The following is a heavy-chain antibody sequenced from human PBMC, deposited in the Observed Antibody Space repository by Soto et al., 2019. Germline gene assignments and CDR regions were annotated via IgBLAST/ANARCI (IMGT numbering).Heavy chain of an antibody. CDR3: ARDXXXXXGGMDV. V-gene: IGHV4-30-4*01. J-gene: IGHJ6*02. CDR2: IYYSAXX. CDR1: GGSISSPDXP. Sequence: SETLSLTCTVSGGSISSPDXPXTWIRQSPGKGLEWIGAIYYSAXXXXNPSLVSRIRISVDTSKNQFSLRLTSVTAADTAVYFCARDXXXXXGGMDVWGQGTTVTVSS.